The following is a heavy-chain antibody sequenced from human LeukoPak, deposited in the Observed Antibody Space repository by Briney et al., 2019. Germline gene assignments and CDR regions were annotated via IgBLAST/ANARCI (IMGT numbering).Heavy chain of an antibody. CDR3: ARSYSSSWYGWFDP. D-gene: IGHD6-13*01. CDR2: IIPIFGTA. Sequence: GASVKVSCKASGGTFSSYAISWVRQAPGQGFEWMGGIIPIFGTANYAQKFQGRVTITADESTSTAYMELSSLRSEDTAVYYCARSYSSSWYGWFDPWGQGTLVTVSS. CDR1: GGTFSSYA. V-gene: IGHV1-69*13. J-gene: IGHJ5*02.